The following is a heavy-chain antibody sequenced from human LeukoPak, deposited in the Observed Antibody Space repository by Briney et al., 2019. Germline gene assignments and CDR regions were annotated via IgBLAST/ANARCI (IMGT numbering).Heavy chain of an antibody. J-gene: IGHJ2*01. V-gene: IGHV4-59*12. CDR1: GGSISSYY. D-gene: IGHD3-16*02. CDR3: ARVVSTFGGVIVSGYWYFDL. Sequence: PSETLSLTCTVSGGSISSYYWSWIRQPPGKGLEWIGYMYYSGNTNYNPSLKSRVTISVDTSKNQFSLKLSSVTAADTAVYYCARVVSTFGGVIVSGYWYFDLWGRGTLVTVSS. CDR2: MYYSGNT.